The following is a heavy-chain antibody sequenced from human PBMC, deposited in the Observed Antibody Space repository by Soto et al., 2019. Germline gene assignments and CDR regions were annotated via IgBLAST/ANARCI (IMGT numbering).Heavy chain of an antibody. CDR1: GFTFSGYA. CDR3: ARAGGYGYGEQTLDY. Sequence: QVQMVESGGGVVKPGRSLSLSCAASGFTFSGYAMHWVRQAPGKGLEWVAVIWYDGTNTYYGDSVKGRFTVSRDNSKNTLWLQMSSLRVEDTAVYYCARAGGYGYGEQTLDYWGQRTLVTVSS. V-gene: IGHV3-33*01. CDR2: IWYDGTNT. J-gene: IGHJ4*02. D-gene: IGHD5-18*01.